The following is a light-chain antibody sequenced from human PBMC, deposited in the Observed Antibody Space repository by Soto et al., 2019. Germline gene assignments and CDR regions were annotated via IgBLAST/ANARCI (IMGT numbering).Light chain of an antibody. CDR3: SSYTSFSSVV. CDR2: EVS. Sequence: QSVLTQPASVSGSPGQSITISCTGTSSDIGGYNYVSWYQQHPGKAPKLIIYEVSNRPSGVSNRFSGSKSGNTASLTISGLQAEDESDYYCSSYTSFSSVVFGGGTKVTVL. J-gene: IGLJ2*01. CDR1: SSDIGGYNY. V-gene: IGLV2-14*01.